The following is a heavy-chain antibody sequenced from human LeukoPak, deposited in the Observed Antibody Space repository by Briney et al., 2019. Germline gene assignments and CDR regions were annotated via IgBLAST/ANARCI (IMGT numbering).Heavy chain of an antibody. D-gene: IGHD3-16*01. V-gene: IGHV1-8*01. CDR2: MNPNSGNT. Sequence: ASVKVSCKASGYTFTSYDINWVRQATGQGLEWMGWMNPNSGNTGYAQKFQGRVTMTRNTSISTAYMELSSLRSEDTAVYYCARVTLVQGGNDYWGQGTLVTVSS. J-gene: IGHJ4*02. CDR1: GYTFTSYD. CDR3: ARVTLVQGGNDY.